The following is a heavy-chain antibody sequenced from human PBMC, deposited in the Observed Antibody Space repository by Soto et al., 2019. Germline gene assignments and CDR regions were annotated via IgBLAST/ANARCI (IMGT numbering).Heavy chain of an antibody. Sequence: PGGSLRLSCAASGFTFRTYGMHWVRQAPGKGLEWVASVKEDGSELYYLHSVRGRFSISRDSAGNALHLTMNYLSAEDTGVYFCARDIGFDYVNWGQGIPVTVSS. CDR1: GFTFRTYG. J-gene: IGHJ4*02. V-gene: IGHV3-7*01. CDR2: VKEDGSEL. CDR3: ARDIGFDYVN. D-gene: IGHD3-16*01.